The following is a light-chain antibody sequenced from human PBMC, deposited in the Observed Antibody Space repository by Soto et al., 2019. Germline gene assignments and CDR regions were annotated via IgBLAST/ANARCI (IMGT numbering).Light chain of an antibody. CDR1: QGISSL. V-gene: IGKV3-20*01. CDR3: QQYGNSPAIT. CDR2: AAS. J-gene: IGKJ5*01. Sequence: EIVLTQSPGTLSLSPGERATLSCRASQGISSLLAWYQQKPGQAPRLLIYAASSRATGIPDRFSGSGSGTDFTLTVSRLEPEDFAVYYCQQYGNSPAITFGQGTRLEI.